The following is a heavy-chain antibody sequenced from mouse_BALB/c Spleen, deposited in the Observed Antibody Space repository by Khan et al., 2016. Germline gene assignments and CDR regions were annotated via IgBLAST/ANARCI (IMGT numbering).Heavy chain of an antibody. D-gene: IGHD2-4*01. CDR1: GFSLTNSG. V-gene: IGHV2-9*02. CDR3: ARDDQDYDAWFAS. CDR2: IWPGGSP. J-gene: IGHJ3*01. Sequence: QVQLKQSGPGLVAPSQSLSITCTVSGFSLTNSGVHWIRQPPGKGLEWLGVIWPGGSPDYNSALMSSLSITKDNSQNQVFLKMISLQTDDTAMYYCARDDQDYDAWFASWGQGTLVIVSA.